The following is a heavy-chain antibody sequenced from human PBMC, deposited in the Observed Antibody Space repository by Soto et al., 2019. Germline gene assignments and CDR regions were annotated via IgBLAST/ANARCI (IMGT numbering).Heavy chain of an antibody. CDR3: ARGKSWDALVPAAYNYCYYYGMDV. D-gene: IGHD2-2*01. J-gene: IGHJ6*02. CDR2: MNPNSGNT. CDR1: GYTFASNE. Sequence: QVQLVQSGAEVKKPGASVKVSCKASGYTFASNEINWVRQATGQGLEWMGWMNPNSGNTGYAQKFQGRVTMTRNTSISTAYMELSSLRSEDTAVYYCARGKSWDALVPAAYNYCYYYGMDVWGQATTVTVSS. V-gene: IGHV1-8*01.